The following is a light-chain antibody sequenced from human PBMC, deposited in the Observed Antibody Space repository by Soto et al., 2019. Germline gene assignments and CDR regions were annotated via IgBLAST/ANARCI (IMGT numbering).Light chain of an antibody. CDR1: NSDVGGYNY. CDR2: EVS. J-gene: IGLJ1*01. V-gene: IGLV2-14*01. CDR3: SSYTSISTLYV. Sequence: SVLTQPASVSGSPGQSITISCTGTNSDVGGYNYVSWYQQHPGKAPELMIYEVSHRPSGVSNRFSGSKSDNTASLTISGLQAEDEADYYCSSYTSISTLYVFGTGTKV.